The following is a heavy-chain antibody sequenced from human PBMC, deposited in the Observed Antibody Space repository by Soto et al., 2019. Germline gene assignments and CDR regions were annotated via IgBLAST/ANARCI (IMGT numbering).Heavy chain of an antibody. Sequence: QITLKESGPTLVKPTQTLTLTCTFSGFSLSTSGVGVGWIRQPPGKALEWLALISWDDDKRYSPYLKSSLTIATDTPKYQAGLTMTNMDPVDTATYYWANATLPYYDFWSGTPPGGWFDPWGQGTLVTVSS. J-gene: IGHJ5*02. CDR2: ISWDDDK. CDR3: ANATLPYYDFWSGTPPGGWFDP. V-gene: IGHV2-5*02. CDR1: GFSLSTSGVG. D-gene: IGHD3-3*01.